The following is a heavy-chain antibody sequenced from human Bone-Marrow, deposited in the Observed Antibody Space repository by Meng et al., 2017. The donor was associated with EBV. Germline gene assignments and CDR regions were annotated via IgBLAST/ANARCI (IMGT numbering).Heavy chain of an antibody. CDR3: ASDSPYYYDSSGSPSNRPFDY. Sequence: QVQLVQSGAEVKKPGSSVKVSCKASGGTFTNYAISWVRQAPGQGLEWMGGIIPIFGSGNYAQKFQGRVTITADKSTSTAYMELSSLRSDDTAVYYCASDSPYYYDSSGSPSNRPFDYWGQGPLVTVSS. J-gene: IGHJ4*02. D-gene: IGHD3-22*01. CDR1: GGTFTNYA. CDR2: IIPIFGSG. V-gene: IGHV1-69*06.